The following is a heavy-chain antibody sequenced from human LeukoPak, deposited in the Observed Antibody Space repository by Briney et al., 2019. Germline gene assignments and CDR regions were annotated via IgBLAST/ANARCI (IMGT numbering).Heavy chain of an antibody. J-gene: IGHJ2*01. CDR1: GYTFTGYY. D-gene: IGHD3-22*01. CDR2: INPNSGGT. V-gene: IGHV1-2*02. CDR3: AINPDSSGGGSDWYFDL. Sequence: GASVKVSCKASGYTFTGYYMHWVRQAPGQGLEWMGWINPNSGGTNYAQKFQGRVTMTRDTSINTAYMELSRLRSDDTAVYYCAINPDSSGGGSDWYFDLWGRGTLVTVFS.